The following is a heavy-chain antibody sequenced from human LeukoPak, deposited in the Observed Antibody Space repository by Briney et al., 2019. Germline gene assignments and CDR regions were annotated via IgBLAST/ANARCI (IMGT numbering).Heavy chain of an antibody. J-gene: IGHJ4*02. D-gene: IGHD4-17*01. CDR1: GFTFSSYG. CDR3: ARDYGDYLGYFDY. V-gene: IGHV3-33*01. Sequence: PGGSLRLSCAASGFTFSSYGMHWVRQAPGKGLEWVAVIWYDGSNKYYADSVKGRFTISRDNSKNTLYLQMNSLRAEHTAVYYCARDYGDYLGYFDYWGQGTLVTVSS. CDR2: IWYDGSNK.